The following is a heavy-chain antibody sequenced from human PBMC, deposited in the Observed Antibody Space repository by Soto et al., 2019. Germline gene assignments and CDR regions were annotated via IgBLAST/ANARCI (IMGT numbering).Heavy chain of an antibody. D-gene: IGHD3-22*01. CDR1: GGTFSSYA. Sequence: QVQLVQSGAEVKKPGSSVKVSCKASGGTFSSYAISWVRQAPGQGLEWMGGIIPIFGTANYAQKLQGRVTITADKSTSTAYMELSSLRSEDTAVYYCARILYYDSSGYRNDAFDIWGQGTMVTVSS. V-gene: IGHV1-69*06. J-gene: IGHJ3*02. CDR3: ARILYYDSSGYRNDAFDI. CDR2: IIPIFGTA.